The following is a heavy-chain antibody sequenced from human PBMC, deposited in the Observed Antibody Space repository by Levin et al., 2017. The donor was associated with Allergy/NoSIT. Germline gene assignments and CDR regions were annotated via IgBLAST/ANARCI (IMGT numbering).Heavy chain of an antibody. D-gene: IGHD2-8*02. CDR2: IKEDGSEK. CDR1: GLTFSRYW. V-gene: IGHV3-7*03. J-gene: IGHJ6*04. CDR3: ASRFCTGDACYRASYKCFDV. Sequence: GGSLRLSCEASGLTFSRYWLTWVRQAPGKGLEWVGNIKEDGSEKYYADSVKGRFTISRDNVKSSLYLQMNSLRAEDTALYYCASRFCTGDACYRASYKCFDVWGRGTMVTVSS.